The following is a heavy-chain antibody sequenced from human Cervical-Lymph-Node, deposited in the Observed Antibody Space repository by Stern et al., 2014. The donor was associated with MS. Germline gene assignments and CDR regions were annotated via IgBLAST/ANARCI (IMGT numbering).Heavy chain of an antibody. J-gene: IGHJ2*01. CDR2: MYNSRNT. Sequence: QVQLQESGPGLVKPSETLSLTCNVSGGSITNPYWTWIRQAPGKGLEWIGYMYNSRNTNYHPSLRSRVAISIDKPKNHFSLRLTSVTPADTAVYFCARGEYCGGDCYWYFDIWGRGILVTVSS. D-gene: IGHD2-21*02. V-gene: IGHV4-4*08. CDR3: ARGEYCGGDCYWYFDI. CDR1: GGSITNPY.